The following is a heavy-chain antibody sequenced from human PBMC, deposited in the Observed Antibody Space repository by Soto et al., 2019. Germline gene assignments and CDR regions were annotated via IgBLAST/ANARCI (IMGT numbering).Heavy chain of an antibody. CDR2: INPNSGGT. CDR3: ARDENCSGGSCYSP. Sequence: QVQLVQSGAEVKKPGASVKVSCKASGYTFTGYYMHWVRQAPGQGLEWIGWINPNSGGTNYAQKFQGWVTMTRDTSISTAYMELSRLRSDDTAVYYCARDENCSGGSCYSPWGQGTLVTVSS. D-gene: IGHD2-15*01. V-gene: IGHV1-2*04. CDR1: GYTFTGYY. J-gene: IGHJ5*02.